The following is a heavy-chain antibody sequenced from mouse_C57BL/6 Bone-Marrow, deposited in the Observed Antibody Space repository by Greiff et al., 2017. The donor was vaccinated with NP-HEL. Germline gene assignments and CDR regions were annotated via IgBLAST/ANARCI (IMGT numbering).Heavy chain of an antibody. CDR2: IYPRDGST. Sequence: VQLQQSDAELVKPGASVKISCKVSGYTFTDHTIHWMKQRPEQGLEWIGYIYPRDGSTKYNEKFKDKATLTADKSSSTAYMQLNSLTSEDSAVYFCAREKILLRSSMDYWGQGTSVTVSS. D-gene: IGHD1-1*01. CDR3: AREKILLRSSMDY. CDR1: GYTFTDHT. J-gene: IGHJ4*01. V-gene: IGHV1-78*01.